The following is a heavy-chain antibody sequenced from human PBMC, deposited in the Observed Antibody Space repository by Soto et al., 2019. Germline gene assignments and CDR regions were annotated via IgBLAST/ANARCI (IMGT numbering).Heavy chain of an antibody. CDR3: ARHIAVSGTRGFDH. CDR2: IFHTGRA. D-gene: IGHD2-21*01. V-gene: IGHV4-4*02. CDR1: GGSITSNW. J-gene: IGHJ4*02. Sequence: QVQLQESGPGLMKPSGTLSLTCAVSGGSITSNWWSWVRQPPGKGLEWIAEIFHTGRANYNPSLMSRITISMDKSKNHLSLNLNSVTAADTAVYYCARHIAVSGTRGFDHWGQGTLVTVSS.